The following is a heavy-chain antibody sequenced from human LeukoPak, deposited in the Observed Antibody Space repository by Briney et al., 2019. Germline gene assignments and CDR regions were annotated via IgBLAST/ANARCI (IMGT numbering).Heavy chain of an antibody. CDR3: ARGDLAYCGGDCSYYFDY. D-gene: IGHD2-21*02. CDR2: IIPIFGTA. V-gene: IGHV1-69*13. J-gene: IGHJ4*02. CDR1: GGTFSSYA. Sequence: ASVKVSCKASGGTFSSYAISWVRQAPGQGLEWMGGIIPIFGTANYAQKFQGRVTITADESTSTAYMELSSLRSEDTAVYYCARGDLAYCGGDCSYYFDYWGQGTLVTVSS.